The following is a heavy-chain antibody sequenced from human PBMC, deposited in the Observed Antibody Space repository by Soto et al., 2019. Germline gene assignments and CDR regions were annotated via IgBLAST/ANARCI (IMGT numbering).Heavy chain of an antibody. CDR3: ATVPVWAGTTYYYYYYGMDV. V-gene: IGHV1-69*13. Sequence: SVKVSCKASGGTFSSYAISWVRQAPGQGLEWMGGIIPIFGTANYAQKFQGRVTITADESTSTAYMELSSLRSEDTAVYYCATVPVWAGTTYYYYYYGMDVWGQGTTVTVSS. CDR1: GGTFSSYA. J-gene: IGHJ6*02. D-gene: IGHD1-7*01. CDR2: IIPIFGTA.